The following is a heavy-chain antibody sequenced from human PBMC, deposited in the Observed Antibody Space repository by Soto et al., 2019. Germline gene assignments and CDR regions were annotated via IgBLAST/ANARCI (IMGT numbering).Heavy chain of an antibody. Sequence: GGSLRLSCAASGFTFSSYAMSWVRQAPGKGLEWVSAISGSGGSTYYADSVKGRFTISRDNSKNTLYLQMNSLRAEDTAVYYCATYVEMVTIIYFDYWGQGTLFTVSS. CDR1: GFTFSSYA. CDR2: ISGSGGST. D-gene: IGHD5-18*01. CDR3: ATYVEMVTIIYFDY. J-gene: IGHJ4*02. V-gene: IGHV3-23*01.